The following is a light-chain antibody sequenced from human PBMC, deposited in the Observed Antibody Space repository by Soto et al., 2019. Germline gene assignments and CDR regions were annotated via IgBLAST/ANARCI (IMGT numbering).Light chain of an antibody. J-gene: IGKJ4*01. Sequence: IVLTQSPATLALSPGERATLSCGASQSVNSYLAWYQHKPGQSPRLLIYDASIRATGIPARFSGSGSGTDFTLTISSLEPEDFAVYYCQQRSNWITFGGGTKVDI. CDR1: QSVNSY. CDR3: QQRSNWIT. CDR2: DAS. V-gene: IGKV3-11*01.